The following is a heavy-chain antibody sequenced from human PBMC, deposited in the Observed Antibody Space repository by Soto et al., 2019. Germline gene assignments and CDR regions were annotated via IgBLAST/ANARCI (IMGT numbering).Heavy chain of an antibody. CDR1: GAPFTDYD. CDR2: IIRSGST. CDR3: ARGRGVVETPAVTPGLGGLDV. Sequence: PSGTLALSCAVYGAPFTDYDWSWSRHRPVKWLEWIGEIIRSGSTNYNPSVKSRVTISVDTSKNQFSLKLNSVTAADTAVYFCARGRGVVETPAVTPGLGGLDVWGQGTTVTGSS. J-gene: IGHJ6*02. D-gene: IGHD2-15*01. V-gene: IGHV4-34*01.